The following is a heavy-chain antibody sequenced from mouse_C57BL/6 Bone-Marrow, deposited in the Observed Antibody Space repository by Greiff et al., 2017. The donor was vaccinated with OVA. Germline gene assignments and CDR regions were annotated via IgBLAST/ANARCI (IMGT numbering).Heavy chain of an antibody. V-gene: IGHV14-4*01. CDR3: TRPPLSPMDY. J-gene: IGHJ4*01. Sequence: VQLKQSGAELVRPGASVKLSCTASGFNIKDDYMHWVKQRPEQGLEWIGWIDPENGDTEYASKFQGKATITADTSSNTAYLQLSSLTSEDTAVYYCTRPPLSPMDYWGQGTSVTVSS. CDR2: IDPENGDT. D-gene: IGHD6-1*01. CDR1: GFNIKDDY.